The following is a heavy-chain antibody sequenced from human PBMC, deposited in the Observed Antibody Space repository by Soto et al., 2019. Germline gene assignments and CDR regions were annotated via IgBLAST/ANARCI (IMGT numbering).Heavy chain of an antibody. CDR2: ISGSGGSA. J-gene: IGHJ4*02. CDR1: GFTFSSSA. CDR3: AIGAACSGGSSRNDY. D-gene: IGHD2-15*01. V-gene: IGHV3-23*01. Sequence: EVQLLESGGGLVQPGGSLRLSCAASGFTFSSSAMSWVRQAPGKGLERVSTISGSGGSAYYAGSVKGRFTISRDNSKNTLDLQMNSLRAEDTALYYCAIGAACSGGSSRNDYWGQGTLVTVSS.